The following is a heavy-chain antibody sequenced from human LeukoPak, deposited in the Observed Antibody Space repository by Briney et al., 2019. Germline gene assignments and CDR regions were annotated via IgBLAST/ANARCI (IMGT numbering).Heavy chain of an antibody. CDR3: ARGSGSYIYFDY. Sequence: SETLSLTCTVSGGSIGSYYWSWIRQPPGKGLEWIRYIHYSGSTNYNPSLKSRVTISVDTSKNQFSLKLSSVTAADTAVYYCARGSGSYIYFDYWGQGTLVTVSS. D-gene: IGHD1-26*01. J-gene: IGHJ4*02. CDR1: GGSIGSYY. V-gene: IGHV4-59*01. CDR2: IHYSGST.